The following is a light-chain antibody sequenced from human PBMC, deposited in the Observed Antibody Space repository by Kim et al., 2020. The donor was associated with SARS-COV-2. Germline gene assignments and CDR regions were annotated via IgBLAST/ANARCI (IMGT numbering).Light chain of an antibody. CDR3: QQYTTSPYT. V-gene: IGKV1-16*01. Sequence: SASVGYRVTMSCRASQEIGFYVAWFQQKPGKAPKSLIHAASLLHPGVPSRFSGRGSGSEFTLTISSLQPEDSATYYCQQYTTSPYTFGQGTKLEI. CDR2: AAS. J-gene: IGKJ2*01. CDR1: QEIGFY.